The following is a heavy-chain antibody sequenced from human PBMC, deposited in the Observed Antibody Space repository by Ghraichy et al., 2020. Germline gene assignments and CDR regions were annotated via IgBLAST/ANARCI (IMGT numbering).Heavy chain of an antibody. V-gene: IGHV1-2*04. CDR3: ARGGYCSSTSCHSDPLTWTGFRLGMDV. Sequence: ASVKVSCKASGYTFTGYYMHWVRQAPGQGLEWMGWINPNSGGTNYAQKFQGWVTMTRDTSISTAYMELSRLRSDDTAVYYCARGGYCSSTSCHSDPLTWTGFRLGMDVWGQGTTVTVSS. CDR2: INPNSGGT. J-gene: IGHJ6*02. D-gene: IGHD2-2*01. CDR1: GYTFTGYY.